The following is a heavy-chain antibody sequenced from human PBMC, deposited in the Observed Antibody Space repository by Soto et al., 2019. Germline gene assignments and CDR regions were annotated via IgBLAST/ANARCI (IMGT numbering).Heavy chain of an antibody. CDR2: MNPNSGNT. CDR3: ARRVVVAAPIYYYYGMDV. Sequence: ASVKVSCKASGYTFTSYDINWVRQATGQGLEWMGWMNPNSGNTGYAQKFQGRVTMTRNTSISTAYMELSSLRSEDTAVYYCARRVVVAAPIYYYYGMDVWGQGTTVTVSS. J-gene: IGHJ6*02. D-gene: IGHD2-15*01. CDR1: GYTFTSYD. V-gene: IGHV1-8*01.